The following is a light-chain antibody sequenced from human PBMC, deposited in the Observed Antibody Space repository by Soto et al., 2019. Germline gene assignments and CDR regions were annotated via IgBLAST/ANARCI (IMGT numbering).Light chain of an antibody. CDR3: SSYTSSRDV. CDR1: SSDVGGYNY. V-gene: IGLV2-14*01. CDR2: DVS. J-gene: IGLJ1*01. Sequence: QSALTQPASVSGSPGPSITISCTGTSSDVGGYNYVSWYQQHPGKAPNLMIYDVSNRPSGVSNRFSGSKSGNTASLTISGLQAEDEADYYCSSYTSSRDVFGTGTKLTVL.